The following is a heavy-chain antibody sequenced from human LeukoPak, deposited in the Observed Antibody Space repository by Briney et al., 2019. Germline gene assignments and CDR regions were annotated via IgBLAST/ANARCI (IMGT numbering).Heavy chain of an antibody. Sequence: GASVKVSCKASGYTFTSYGISWVRQAPGQGLEWMGWISAYNGNTNYAQKLQGRVTMTTDTSTSTAYMELRSLRSDDTAVYYCARDGDWNDPETGFDPWGQGTLVTVSS. CDR2: ISAYNGNT. CDR3: ARDGDWNDPETGFDP. J-gene: IGHJ5*02. V-gene: IGHV1-18*01. D-gene: IGHD1-1*01. CDR1: GYTFTSYG.